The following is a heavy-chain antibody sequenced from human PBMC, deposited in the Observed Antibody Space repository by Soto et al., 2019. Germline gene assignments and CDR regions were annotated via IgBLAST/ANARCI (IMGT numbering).Heavy chain of an antibody. D-gene: IGHD6-13*01. CDR2: ISDGGDLT. Sequence: PGGSLRLSCAASGFAFSSHPMSWVRQAPEKGLEWVAGISDGGDLTYNADSVRGRFTISRDNSRNTLYLQMNSLRAEDTAVYYCARRVFGSSRAFDIWGQGTMVTVSS. J-gene: IGHJ3*02. CDR3: ARRVFGSSRAFDI. CDR1: GFAFSSHP. V-gene: IGHV3-23*01.